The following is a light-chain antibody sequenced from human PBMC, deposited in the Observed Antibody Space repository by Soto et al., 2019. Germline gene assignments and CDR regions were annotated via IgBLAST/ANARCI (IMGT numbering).Light chain of an antibody. CDR3: QQYNSYSQT. V-gene: IGKV1-5*03. J-gene: IGKJ1*01. Sequence: DIQMTQSPSTLSASVGDRVTITYRASQSISSWLAWYQQKPGKAPKLLIYKASSLESGVPSRFSGSGSGTEFTLTISSLQADDFATYYCQQYNSYSQTFGQGTKVEIK. CDR2: KAS. CDR1: QSISSW.